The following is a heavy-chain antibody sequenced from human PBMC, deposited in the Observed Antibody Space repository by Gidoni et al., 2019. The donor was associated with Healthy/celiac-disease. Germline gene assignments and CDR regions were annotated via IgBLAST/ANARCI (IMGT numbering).Heavy chain of an antibody. V-gene: IGHV3-15*01. D-gene: IGHD1-26*01. CDR1: GFTFSNAW. Sequence: EVQLVASGGGLVKPGGSLRLSCAASGFTFSNAWMRWVRQAPGKGLEWVGRIKSKTDGGTTDYAAPVKGRFTISRDDSKNTLYLQMNSLKTEDTAVYYCTTSDSGSYSMGYYYYGMDVWGQGTTVTVSS. CDR2: IKSKTDGGTT. J-gene: IGHJ6*02. CDR3: TTSDSGSYSMGYYYYGMDV.